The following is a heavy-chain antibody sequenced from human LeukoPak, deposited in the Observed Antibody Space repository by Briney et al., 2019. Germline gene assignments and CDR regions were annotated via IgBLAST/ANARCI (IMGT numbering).Heavy chain of an antibody. J-gene: IGHJ5*02. V-gene: IGHV4-34*01. CDR3: ARDAVVPAAYNWFDP. CDR2: INHSGST. D-gene: IGHD2-2*01. Sequence: SETLSLTCAVYGGSFSGYYWSWIRQPPGKGLEWIGEINHSGSTNYNPSLKSRVTISVDTSKNQFSLKLSSVTAADTAVYYCARDAVVPAAYNWFDPWGQGTLVTVSS. CDR1: GGSFSGYY.